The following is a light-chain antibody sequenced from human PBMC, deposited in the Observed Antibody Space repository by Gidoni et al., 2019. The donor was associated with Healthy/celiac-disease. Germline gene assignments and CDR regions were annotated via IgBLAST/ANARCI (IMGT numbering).Light chain of an antibody. V-gene: IGKV3-11*01. Sequence: ELVLTQSPATLSLSPGERATLSCRASQSVSSYLAWYQQKPGQAPRLLIYDASNRATGIPARFSGSGSGTDFTLTISSLEPEDFAVYYCQQRRGTFGQGTKVEIK. CDR2: DAS. CDR1: QSVSSY. CDR3: QQRRGT. J-gene: IGKJ1*01.